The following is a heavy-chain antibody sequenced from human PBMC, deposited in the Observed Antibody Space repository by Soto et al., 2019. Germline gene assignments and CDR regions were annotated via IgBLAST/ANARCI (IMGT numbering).Heavy chain of an antibody. CDR3: ATNPRSLYYFDY. CDR2: IYFTGGT. CDR1: GGSVSSGSYY. J-gene: IGHJ4*02. Sequence: SETLSLTCTVSGGSVSSGSYYWSWIRQPPGKGLEWLGYIYFTGGTYYNPSLKGRATISLDTSKNQFSLRLSSVTAADTAVYYCATNPRSLYYFDYWGQGTLVTVS. V-gene: IGHV4-61*01. D-gene: IGHD1-26*01.